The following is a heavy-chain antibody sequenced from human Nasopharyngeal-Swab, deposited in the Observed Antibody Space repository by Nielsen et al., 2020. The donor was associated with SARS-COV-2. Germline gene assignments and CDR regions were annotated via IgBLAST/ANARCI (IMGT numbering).Heavy chain of an antibody. D-gene: IGHD1-26*01. Sequence: GESLKISCAASGFTFSSSEMTWVRQAPGKGLEWVSYISSSGNTMYYADSVKGRFTISRDNAKNSLYLQMNSLRAEDTAVYYCARGPGGSYFDSWGQGTLVTASS. CDR3: ARGPGGSYFDS. J-gene: IGHJ4*02. V-gene: IGHV3-48*03. CDR2: ISSSGNTM. CDR1: GFTFSSSE.